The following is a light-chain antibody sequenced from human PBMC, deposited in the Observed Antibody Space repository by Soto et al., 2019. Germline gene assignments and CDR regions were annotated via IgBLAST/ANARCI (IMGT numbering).Light chain of an antibody. CDR2: LAS. V-gene: IGKV3-15*01. CDR3: QQYNNWPRAT. Sequence: EIVMTQSPATLSLSPGERATLSCRASQSINSNLAWYQHKLGQPPRLFIFLASSRATGIPARFSGSRSGTEFNMTIISLQSEDFAVYDCQQYNNWPRATFGGGTKVEI. CDR1: QSINSN. J-gene: IGKJ4*01.